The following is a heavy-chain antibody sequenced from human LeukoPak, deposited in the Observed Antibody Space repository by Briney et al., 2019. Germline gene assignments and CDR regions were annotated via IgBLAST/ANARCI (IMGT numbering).Heavy chain of an antibody. CDR1: GFTVSSNY. Sequence: GGSLRLSCAASGFTVSSNYMSWVRQAPGKGLEWVSVIYSGGSTYYADSVKGRFTISRDNSKNTLYLQMNSLRAEDTAVYYCARDTGGETAYYYGMDVWGQGTTVTVSS. V-gene: IGHV3-66*01. CDR2: IYSGGST. D-gene: IGHD1-1*01. CDR3: ARDTGGETAYYYGMDV. J-gene: IGHJ6*02.